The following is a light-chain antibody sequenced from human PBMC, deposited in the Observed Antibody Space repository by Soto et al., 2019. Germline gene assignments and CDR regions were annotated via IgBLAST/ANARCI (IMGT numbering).Light chain of an antibody. CDR2: GAS. CDR1: QSVSSN. Sequence: EIVMTQSPATLSVSPGERATLSCRASQSVSSNLAWYQQKPGQAPRLLIYGASTRATGIPARFSGSGSGTEFTLTISSLQSEDFVVYYCQQYNNWPFTFGHGNKVDIK. CDR3: QQYNNWPFT. J-gene: IGKJ3*01. V-gene: IGKV3-15*01.